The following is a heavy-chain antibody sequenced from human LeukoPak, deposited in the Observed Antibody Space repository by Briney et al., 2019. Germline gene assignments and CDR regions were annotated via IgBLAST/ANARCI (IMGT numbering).Heavy chain of an antibody. V-gene: IGHV3-30*18. J-gene: IGHJ4*02. Sequence: GRSLRLSCAASEFTFSNYGMHWVRQAPGKGLEWVAVISYDGTNKYYADSVKGRFTISRDNSNNTLYLQMNSLRAEDTAVYYCGKGYSGPHYWGQGTLVTVSS. D-gene: IGHD5-12*01. CDR3: GKGYSGPHY. CDR1: EFTFSNYG. CDR2: ISYDGTNK.